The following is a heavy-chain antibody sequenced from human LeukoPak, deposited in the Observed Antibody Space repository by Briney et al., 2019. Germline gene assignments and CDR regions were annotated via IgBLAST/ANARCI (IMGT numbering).Heavy chain of an antibody. V-gene: IGHV5-51*01. D-gene: IGHD2-15*01. CDR1: GYSFTSYW. CDR3: ARIGCSGGSCFAFDY. J-gene: IGHJ4*02. Sequence: GESLKISCKGSGYSFTSYWIGWVRPMPGKGLEWMGIIYPGDSDTRYSPSFQGQVTISADKSISTAYLQWSSLKASDTAMYYCARIGCSGGSCFAFDYWGQGTLVTVSS. CDR2: IYPGDSDT.